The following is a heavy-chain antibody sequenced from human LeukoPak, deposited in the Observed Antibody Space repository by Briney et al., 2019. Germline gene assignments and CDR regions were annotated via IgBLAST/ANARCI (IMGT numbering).Heavy chain of an antibody. CDR1: GGSISSGDYY. V-gene: IGHV4-30-4*01. D-gene: IGHD6-13*01. CDR2: IYYSGST. CDR3: ARVAYSSSWYPRGYYYYYYGMDV. Sequence: SETLSLTCTVSGGSISSGDYYWSWIRQPPGKGLEWIGYIYYSGSTYHNPSLKSRVTISVDTSKNQFSLKLSSVTAADTAVYYCARVAYSSSWYPRGYYYYYYGMDVWGQGTTVTVSS. J-gene: IGHJ6*02.